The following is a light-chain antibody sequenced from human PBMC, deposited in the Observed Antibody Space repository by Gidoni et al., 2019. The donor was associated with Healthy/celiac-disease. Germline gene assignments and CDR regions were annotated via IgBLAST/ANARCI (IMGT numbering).Light chain of an antibody. CDR2: GSS. CDR1: QIVSSN. Sequence: EIVMTQSPATLSVSPGERATLSCRASQIVSSNLAWYQQKPGQAPRLLIYGSSTRATGNPARFSGSGSGTEFTLTISSLQSEDFAVYYCQQYNNWPPWTFGQGTKVEIK. CDR3: QQYNNWPPWT. V-gene: IGKV3-15*01. J-gene: IGKJ1*01.